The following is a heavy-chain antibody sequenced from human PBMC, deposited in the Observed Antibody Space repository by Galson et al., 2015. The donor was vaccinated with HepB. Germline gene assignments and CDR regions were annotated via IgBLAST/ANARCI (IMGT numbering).Heavy chain of an antibody. CDR1: GYSFTSYW. CDR2: IDPSDSYT. J-gene: IGHJ6*02. Sequence: QSGAEVKKPGESLRISCKGSGYSFTSYWISWVRQMPGKGLEWMGRIDPSDSYTNYSPSFQGHVTISADKSISTAYLQWSSLKASDTAMYYCASPTRSSMIGAFYYGMDVWDQGTTVTVSS. D-gene: IGHD3-22*01. V-gene: IGHV5-10-1*01. CDR3: ASPTRSSMIGAFYYGMDV.